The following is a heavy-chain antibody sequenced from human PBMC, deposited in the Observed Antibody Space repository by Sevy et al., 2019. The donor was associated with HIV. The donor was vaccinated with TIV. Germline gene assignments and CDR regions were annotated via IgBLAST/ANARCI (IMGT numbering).Heavy chain of an antibody. Sequence: GGSLRLSCAASGFTFNNYGMHWVRQAPGKGLEWVALIWYDGSKKYYADSVKGRFAISRDNSTNTLYLQMNSLRPEDTAVYYCGSGPYYDFWSGRYWGQGTLVTVSS. J-gene: IGHJ4*02. CDR3: GSGPYYDFWSGRY. V-gene: IGHV3-33*08. D-gene: IGHD3-3*01. CDR2: IWYDGSKK. CDR1: GFTFNNYG.